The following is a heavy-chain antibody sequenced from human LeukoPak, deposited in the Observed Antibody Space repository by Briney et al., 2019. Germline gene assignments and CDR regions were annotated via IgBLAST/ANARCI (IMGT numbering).Heavy chain of an antibody. V-gene: IGHV3-48*04. CDR2: ISSSSSTI. CDR3: ARVLKLYDTSGD. J-gene: IGHJ4*02. D-gene: IGHD3-22*01. Sequence: GRSLRLSCAASGFTFSSYSMNWVRQAPGKGLEWVSYISSSSSTIYYADSVKGRFTISRDNAKNSLYLRMNSLRAEDTAVYYCARVLKLYDTSGDWGQGTLVTVSS. CDR1: GFTFSSYS.